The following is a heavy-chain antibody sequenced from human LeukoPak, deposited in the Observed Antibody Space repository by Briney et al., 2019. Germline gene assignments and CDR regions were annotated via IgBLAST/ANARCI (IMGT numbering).Heavy chain of an antibody. J-gene: IGHJ4*02. CDR1: GGSFSGYY. D-gene: IGHD3-3*01. CDR3: ARHPQVITIFGVVIMSYFDY. Sequence: SETLSLTCAVYGGSFSGYYWSWIRQPPGKGLEWIGEINHSGSTNYNPSLKSRVTISVDTSKNQFSLKLSSVTAADTAVYYCARHPQVITIFGVVIMSYFDYWGQGTLVTVSS. CDR2: INHSGST. V-gene: IGHV4-34*01.